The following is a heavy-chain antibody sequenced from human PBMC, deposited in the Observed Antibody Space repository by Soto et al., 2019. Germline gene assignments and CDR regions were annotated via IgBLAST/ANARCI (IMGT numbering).Heavy chain of an antibody. CDR2: IYYSGST. D-gene: IGHD4-17*01. Sequence: PSETLSLTCTVSGGSISSSSYYWGWIRQPPGKGLEWIGSIYYSGSTYYNPSLKSRVTISVDNSKNTLYLQMNSLRAEDTAVYYCAKEHYDDIPAFDYWGQGTLVTVSS. J-gene: IGHJ4*02. V-gene: IGHV4-39*02. CDR3: AKEHYDDIPAFDY. CDR1: GGSISSSSYY.